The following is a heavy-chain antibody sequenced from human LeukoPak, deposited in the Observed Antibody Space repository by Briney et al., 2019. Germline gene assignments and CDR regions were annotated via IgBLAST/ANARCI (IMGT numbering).Heavy chain of an antibody. V-gene: IGHV4-61*02. CDR1: GGSISSGSYY. CDR2: IYTSGST. D-gene: IGHD2-2*01. J-gene: IGHJ1*01. Sequence: PSQTLSLTCTVSGGSISSGSYYWSWIRQPAGKGLEWIGRIYTSGSTNYNPSLKSRVTMSVDTSKNQFSLKLSSVTAADTAVYYCARGPRPVVPAANSEYFQHWGQGTLVTVSS. CDR3: ARGPRPVVPAANSEYFQH.